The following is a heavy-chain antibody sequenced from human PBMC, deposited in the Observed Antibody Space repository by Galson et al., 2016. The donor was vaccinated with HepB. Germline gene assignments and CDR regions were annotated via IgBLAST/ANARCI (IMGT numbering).Heavy chain of an antibody. V-gene: IGHV4-4*02. D-gene: IGHD2-15*01. Sequence: SETLSLTCAVSGGSLSTRNWWSWIRQTPGKGLEWIGEIYHTGTTNYNPSLKSRITMSLDKSKNQFSLKLNSLTAADTAVYYCASLGYCSGGDCYSVDWGQGTMVTVSS. CDR2: IYHTGTT. CDR1: GGSLSTRNW. CDR3: ASLGYCSGGDCYSVD. J-gene: IGHJ4*02.